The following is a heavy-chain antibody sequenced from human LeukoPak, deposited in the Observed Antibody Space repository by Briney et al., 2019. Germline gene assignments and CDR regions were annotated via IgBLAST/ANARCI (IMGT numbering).Heavy chain of an antibody. CDR3: ARSPYLYNWFDP. D-gene: IGHD3-10*01. CDR1: GFTVSSNY. V-gene: IGHV3-53*01. Sequence: GGSLRLSCAASGFTVSSNYMSWVRQAPGKGLEWVSDIYSGGSTYYADSVKGRFTISRDNSKNTLYLQMNSLRAEDTALYYCARSPYLYNWFDPWGQGTLVTVSS. J-gene: IGHJ5*02. CDR2: IYSGGST.